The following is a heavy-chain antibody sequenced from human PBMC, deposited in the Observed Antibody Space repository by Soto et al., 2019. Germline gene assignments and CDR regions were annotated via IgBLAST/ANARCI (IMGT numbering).Heavy chain of an antibody. CDR3: AATDGTLVYYYYGMDV. CDR1: GFTFTSSA. J-gene: IGHJ6*02. CDR2: IVVGSGNT. Sequence: SVKVSCKASGFTFTSSAVQWVRQARGQRLEWIGWIVVGSGNTNYAQKFQERVTITRDMSTSTAYMELSSLRSEDTAVYYCAATDGTLVYYYYGMDVWGQGTTVTVSS. V-gene: IGHV1-58*01. D-gene: IGHD1-26*01.